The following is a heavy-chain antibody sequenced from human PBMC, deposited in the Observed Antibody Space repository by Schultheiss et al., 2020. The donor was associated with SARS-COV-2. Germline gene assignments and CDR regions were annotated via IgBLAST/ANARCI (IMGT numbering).Heavy chain of an antibody. CDR1: GGSVSSGSYY. J-gene: IGHJ4*02. CDR2: IYYSGST. V-gene: IGHV4-61*01. Sequence: SETLSLTCTVSGGSVSSGSYYWSWIRQPPGMGLEWIGYIYYSGSTNYNPSLKSRVTIKVDTSKNKYSLKLSSVTAADTAVYYCAREGDLRSFDYWGQGTRATV. D-gene: IGHD3-10*01. CDR3: AREGDLRSFDY.